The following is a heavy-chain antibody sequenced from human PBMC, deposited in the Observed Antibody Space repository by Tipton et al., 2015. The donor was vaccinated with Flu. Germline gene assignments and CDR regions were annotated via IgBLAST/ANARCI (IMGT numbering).Heavy chain of an antibody. CDR1: GFTFSSYG. D-gene: IGHD6-13*01. CDR3: ARGPLPDSNWYNGMDV. J-gene: IGHJ6*02. V-gene: IGHV3-13*01. Sequence: SGFTFSSYGMHWVRQPTGKGLEWVSGIGTSGDTYYAGSVKGRFTISRENAKNSLYLQMNSLRAGDTAVYYCARGPLPDSNWYNGMDVWGQGTTVTVFS. CDR2: IGTSGDT.